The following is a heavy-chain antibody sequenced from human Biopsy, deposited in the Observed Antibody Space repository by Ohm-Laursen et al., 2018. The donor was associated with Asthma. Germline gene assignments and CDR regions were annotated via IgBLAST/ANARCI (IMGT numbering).Heavy chain of an antibody. J-gene: IGHJ4*02. Sequence: RSLRLSCSASGFKFDEYTMHRVRQAPGKGLEWVSGISWNSATIGYADSVEGRFTISRDNAKNSVFLHMDSLRPEDTAFYYCAKVRSDWVITESFDYWGQGVLVTVSS. V-gene: IGHV3-9*01. CDR3: AKVRSDWVITESFDY. CDR1: GFKFDEYT. CDR2: ISWNSATI. D-gene: IGHD3-22*01.